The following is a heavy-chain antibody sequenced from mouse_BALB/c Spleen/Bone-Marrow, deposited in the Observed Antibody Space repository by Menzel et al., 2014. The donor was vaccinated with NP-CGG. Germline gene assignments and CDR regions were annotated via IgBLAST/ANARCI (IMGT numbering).Heavy chain of an antibody. J-gene: IGHJ3*01. CDR1: GYTFTSYT. D-gene: IGHD4-1*01. CDR3: AYWDLAY. CDR2: INPSSGYT. V-gene: IGHV1-4*02. Sequence: VQLQQSAAELARPGASVKMSCRASGYTFTSYTMHWVKQRPGQGLEWIGYINPSSGYTEYNQKFKDKTTLTADKSSSTAYMQLSSLTSEDSAVYYCAYWDLAYWGQGTLVTVSA.